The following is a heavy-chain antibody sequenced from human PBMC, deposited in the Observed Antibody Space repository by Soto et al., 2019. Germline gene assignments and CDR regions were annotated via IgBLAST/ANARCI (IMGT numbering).Heavy chain of an antibody. J-gene: IGHJ5*01. CDR2: INHSGRV. D-gene: IGHD3-22*01. V-gene: IGHV4-34*01. CDR3: STRAYDTNGYYRFDP. Sequence: PSEPLSLPCAVYGGSFSGHSWTWIRQSPGKGLEWIGDINHSGRVNYSPSLKSRVTISLDTSKNQFSLTLSAVTAADTAMYYCSTRAYDTNGYYRFDPWGQGTLVTGSS. CDR1: GGSFSGHS.